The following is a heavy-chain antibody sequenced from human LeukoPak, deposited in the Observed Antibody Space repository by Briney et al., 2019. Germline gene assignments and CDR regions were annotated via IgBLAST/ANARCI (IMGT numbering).Heavy chain of an antibody. CDR1: GGSISSSSYY. Sequence: PSETLSLTCTVSGGSISSSSYYWGWIRQPPGKGLEWIGSIYYSGSTYYNPSLKSRVTISVDTSKNQFSLKLSSVTAADTAVYYCARDRITMVRGVLYYYYGLDVWGQGTTVTVSS. J-gene: IGHJ6*02. CDR2: IYYSGST. CDR3: ARDRITMVRGVLYYYYGLDV. D-gene: IGHD3-10*01. V-gene: IGHV4-39*02.